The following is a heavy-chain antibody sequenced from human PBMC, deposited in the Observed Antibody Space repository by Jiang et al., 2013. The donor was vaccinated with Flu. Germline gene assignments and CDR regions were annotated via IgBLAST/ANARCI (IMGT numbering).Heavy chain of an antibody. D-gene: IGHD1-1*01. CDR2: MNPXSGNT. V-gene: IGHV1-8*01. CDR1: GYTFTSYD. J-gene: IGHJ3*02. CDR3: ARANERRGKXFDI. Sequence: GAEVKKPGASVKVSCKASGYTFTSYDINWVRQATGQGLEWMGWMNPXSGNTGYAQKFQGRVTMTRNTSISTAYMELSSLRSEDTAVYYCARANERRGKXFDIWGQGTMVTVSS.